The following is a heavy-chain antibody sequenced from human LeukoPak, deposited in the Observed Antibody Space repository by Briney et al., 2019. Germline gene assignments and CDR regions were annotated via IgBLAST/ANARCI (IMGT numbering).Heavy chain of an antibody. J-gene: IGHJ3*02. CDR2: ISSSSSYI. CDR3: ARDPTTGAFDI. CDR1: GFTFSSYW. V-gene: IGHV3-21*01. Sequence: PGGSLRLSCAASGFTFSSYWMHWVRQAPGKGLEWVSSISSSSSYIYYADSVKGRFTISRDNAKNSLYLQMNSLRAEDTAVYYCARDPTTGAFDIWGQGTMVTVSS. D-gene: IGHD1-1*01.